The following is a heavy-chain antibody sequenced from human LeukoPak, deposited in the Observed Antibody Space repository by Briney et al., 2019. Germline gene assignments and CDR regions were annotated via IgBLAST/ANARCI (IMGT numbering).Heavy chain of an antibody. J-gene: IGHJ4*02. D-gene: IGHD4-17*01. V-gene: IGHV4-61*02. CDR2: IYSSGTT. CDR1: GGSISSGTDY. CDR3: AREQYGDYSNS. Sequence: SETLSLTCTVSGGSISSGTDYWSWIRQPAGKGLEWIGRIYSSGTTNYNPSLESRVTISIDTSKNQFSLKLTSVTAADTALYYCAREQYGDYSNSWGQGTLVIVSS.